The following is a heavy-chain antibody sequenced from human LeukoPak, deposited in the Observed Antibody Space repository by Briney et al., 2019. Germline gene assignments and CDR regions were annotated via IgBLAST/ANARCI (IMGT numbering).Heavy chain of an antibody. CDR1: GGSISSSNW. CDR3: ARAWSCSSTSCSSYYYYYGMDV. CDR2: IYHSGST. V-gene: IGHV4-4*02. Sequence: SETLSLTCAVSGGSISSSNWWSWVRQPPGKGLEWIGEIYHSGSTNYNPSLKSRVTISVDKSKNQFSLKLSSVTAADTAVYYCARAWSCSSTSCSSYYYYYGMDVWGQGTTVTVSS. J-gene: IGHJ6*02. D-gene: IGHD2-2*01.